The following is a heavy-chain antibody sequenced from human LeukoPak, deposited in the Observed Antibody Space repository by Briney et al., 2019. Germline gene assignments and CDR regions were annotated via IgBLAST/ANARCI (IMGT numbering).Heavy chain of an antibody. J-gene: IGHJ6*03. Sequence: GTSVKVSCKVSGYTLTELSMHWIRQTPGKGLEWMGGFDPEDDETIYVQNFQGRVTMTEDTDTDTASMLLRSLSSDDTAIYLCVTGLPSHHYYMALGGKGTGVSV. CDR1: GYTLTELS. CDR2: FDPEDDET. V-gene: IGHV1-24*01. CDR3: VTGLPSHHYYMAL.